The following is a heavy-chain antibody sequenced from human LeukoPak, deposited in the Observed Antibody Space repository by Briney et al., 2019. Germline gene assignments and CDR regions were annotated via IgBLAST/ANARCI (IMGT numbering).Heavy chain of an antibody. J-gene: IGHJ5*02. D-gene: IGHD2-2*01. CDR3: AKAWLGNQLPPNWFDP. V-gene: IGHV3-23*01. Sequence: GSLRLSCAASGFTFSSYGMSWVRQAPGKGLEWVSAISGSGGSTYYADSVKGRFTISRDNSKNTLYLQMNSLRAEDTAVYYCAKAWLGNQLPPNWFDPWGQGTLVTVSS. CDR1: GFTFSSYG. CDR2: ISGSGGST.